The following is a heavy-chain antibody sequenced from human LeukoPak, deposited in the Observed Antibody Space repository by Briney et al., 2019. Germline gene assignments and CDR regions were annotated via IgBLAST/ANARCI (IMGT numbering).Heavy chain of an antibody. CDR1: GFTFSNYA. J-gene: IGHJ4*02. D-gene: IGHD3-10*01. V-gene: IGHV3-23*01. CDR3: ARRDLWFDF. Sequence: GGSLRLSCAASGFTFSNYAMSWVRQAPGEGLGWVSTISGSPSNTYYADSVKGRFTISRDNSKNTLYLQMNSLRAEDTAVYFCARRDLWFDFWGQGTLVTVSS. CDR2: ISGSPSNT.